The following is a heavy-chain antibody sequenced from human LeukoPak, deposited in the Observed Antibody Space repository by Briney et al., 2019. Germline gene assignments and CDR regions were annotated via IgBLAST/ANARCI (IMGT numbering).Heavy chain of an antibody. J-gene: IGHJ4*02. V-gene: IGHV1-2*02. CDR2: ISPNSGAT. CDR1: GYTFTDYY. D-gene: IGHD3-22*01. CDR3: ARRRGSSDNTGYCPDFDY. Sequence: AASVKVSCKTSGYTFTDYYMHWVRQAPGQGLEWMGWISPNSGATNYAQKFQGRVTMTRDTSISTAYMELSMLRSDDTAVYYCARRRGSSDNTGYCPDFDYWGQGTLVTVSS.